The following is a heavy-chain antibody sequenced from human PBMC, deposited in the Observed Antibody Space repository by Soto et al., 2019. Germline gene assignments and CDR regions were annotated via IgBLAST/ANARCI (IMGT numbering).Heavy chain of an antibody. V-gene: IGHV3-23*01. CDR3: AKVNDSGSHRGFDP. J-gene: IGHJ5*02. D-gene: IGHD1-26*01. CDR1: GFTFSSYA. CDR2: ISGSGVST. Sequence: GGSLRLSCAASGFTFSSYAMSWVRQAPGKGLEWVSAISGSGVSTYYADSVKGRSTISRDNSKNTLYLQMNSLRAEDTAVYYCAKVNDSGSHRGFDPWGQGTLVTVSS.